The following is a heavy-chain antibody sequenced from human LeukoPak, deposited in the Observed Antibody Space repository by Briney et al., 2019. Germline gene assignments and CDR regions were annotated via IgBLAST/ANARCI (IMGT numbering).Heavy chain of an antibody. CDR1: GFTFTSYN. D-gene: IGHD4-23*01. CDR3: ARGHGGNYFDS. V-gene: IGHV3-21*01. J-gene: IGHJ4*02. Sequence: PGGTLRLSCAASGFTFTSYNMNWVRQAPGKGLEWVSLISSSTNYIYYADSVTGRFTTSRDNAKNSLYLQMNRLRDEDTAVYYCARGHGGNYFDSWGQGTLVTVSS. CDR2: ISSSTNYI.